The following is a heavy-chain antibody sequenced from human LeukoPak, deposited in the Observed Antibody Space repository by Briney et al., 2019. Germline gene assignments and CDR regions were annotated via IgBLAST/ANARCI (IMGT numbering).Heavy chain of an antibody. CDR3: ARDGYSSGWYRRRGMDV. CDR1: GFTFNRNA. D-gene: IGHD6-19*01. V-gene: IGHV3-21*01. Sequence: GGSLRLSCAASGFTFNRNAISWVRQAPGKGLEWVSSISSSSSYIYYADSVKGRFTISRDNAKNSLYLQMNSLRAEDTAVYYCARDGYSSGWYRRRGMDVWGQGTTVTVSS. J-gene: IGHJ6*02. CDR2: ISSSSSYI.